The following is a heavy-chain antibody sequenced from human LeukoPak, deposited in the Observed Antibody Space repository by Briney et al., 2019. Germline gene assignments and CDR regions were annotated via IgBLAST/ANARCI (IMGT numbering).Heavy chain of an antibody. CDR1: GASTSDYY. Sequence: SETLSLTCTVSGASTSDYYWSWIRQPPGKGLEWIGYIYYTGSTNYNPPLKSRVTMSVDTSKNQISLKLSSVTAADSAVYYCVRRVRYFGQNDYWGQGTLVTVSS. CDR2: IYYTGST. CDR3: VRRVRYFGQNDY. V-gene: IGHV4-59*08. J-gene: IGHJ4*02. D-gene: IGHD3-9*01.